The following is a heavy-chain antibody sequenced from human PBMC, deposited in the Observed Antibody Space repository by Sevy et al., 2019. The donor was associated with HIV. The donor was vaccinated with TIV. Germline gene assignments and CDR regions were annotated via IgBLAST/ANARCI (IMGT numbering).Heavy chain of an antibody. CDR3: ARPRANYVDHYFFYAMDV. V-gene: IGHV3-30-3*01. Sequence: GGSLRLSCAASGFAFSNYYAMHWVRQAPGKGLEWVALISYDGSDTYYADSGKGRFTVSRDNFKNTLFLQMNSLKTEDTAVYYCARPRANYVDHYFFYAMDVWGQGTTVTVSS. CDR2: ISYDGSDT. CDR1: GFAFSNYYA. J-gene: IGHJ6*02. D-gene: IGHD4-17*01.